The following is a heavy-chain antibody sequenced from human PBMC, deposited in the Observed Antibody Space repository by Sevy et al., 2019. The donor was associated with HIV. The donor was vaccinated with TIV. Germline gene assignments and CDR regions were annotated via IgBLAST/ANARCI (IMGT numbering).Heavy chain of an antibody. V-gene: IGHV4-34*01. CDR1: GGSFSGYY. D-gene: IGHD5-12*01. CDR2: INHSGST. J-gene: IGHJ6*03. CDR3: ARGQTYSGYDPAYYYYYMDV. Sequence: SETLSLTCAVYGGSFSGYYWSWIRQPLGKGLEWIGEINHSGSTNYNPSLKSRVTISVDTSKNQFSLKLSSVTAADTAVYYCARGQTYSGYDPAYYYYYMDVWGKGTTVTVSS.